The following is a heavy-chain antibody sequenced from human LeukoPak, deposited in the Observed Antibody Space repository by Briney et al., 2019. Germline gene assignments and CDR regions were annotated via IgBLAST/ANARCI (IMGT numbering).Heavy chain of an antibody. CDR1: GYSFTSYW. V-gene: IGHV5-51*01. CDR2: IYPGGSDT. J-gene: IGHJ4*02. CDR3: ARLRASYPDWPFDY. D-gene: IGHD5-18*01. Sequence: GESLKISCKGSGYSFTSYWIGWVRQMPGEGLEWMGIIYPGGSDTRYSPSFQGQVTISTDKSITTTYLQWRSLKASDTAMYYYARLRASYPDWPFDYWGQGNLVTVSS.